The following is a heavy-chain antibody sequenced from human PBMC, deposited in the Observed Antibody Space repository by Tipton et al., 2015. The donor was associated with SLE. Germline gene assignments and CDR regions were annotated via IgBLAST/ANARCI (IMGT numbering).Heavy chain of an antibody. V-gene: IGHV5-51*01. D-gene: IGHD2/OR15-2a*01. CDR3: VRHGGHAAEIIVRNYYYYYYMDV. CDR2: IYPGESDT. Sequence: QLVQSGAEVKKPGESLKISCRGSGLSFGFALSITSYWIGWVRQKPGKGLEWMGIIYPGESDTRYSPSFQGKVTISAAKSISTAYLQWSSLKASDTAMYYFVRHGGHAAEIIVRNYYYYYYMDVWGKGTTVTVSS. CDR1: GLSFGFALSITSYW. J-gene: IGHJ6*03.